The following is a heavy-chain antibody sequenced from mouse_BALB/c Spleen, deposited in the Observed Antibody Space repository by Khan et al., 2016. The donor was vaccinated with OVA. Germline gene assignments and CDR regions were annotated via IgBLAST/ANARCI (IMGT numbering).Heavy chain of an antibody. J-gene: IGHJ2*01. CDR2: ISSDSRII. D-gene: IGHD2-3*01. V-gene: IGHV5-17*02. CDR3: AKDGRWLLFDY. CDR1: GFTFSSFG. Sequence: EVELVESGGGLVQPGGSRKLSCAASGFTFSSFGVHWVRQAPEKGLEWVAYISSDSRIIYYADTVKGRFTISRDNPKNSLFLQMTSLRSEDTAMYYFAKDGRWLLFDYWGQGTTLTVSS.